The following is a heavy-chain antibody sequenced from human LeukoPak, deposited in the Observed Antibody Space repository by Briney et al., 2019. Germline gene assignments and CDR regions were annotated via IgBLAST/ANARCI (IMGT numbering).Heavy chain of an antibody. J-gene: IGHJ4*02. D-gene: IGHD3-16*01. CDR3: AKAVSLRYYFDY. CDR2: ISGSGGST. Sequence: GGSLRLSCAVSGVIFSSYGMSWVRPAPGKGLEWVSAISGSGGSTYYADSVKGRFTISRDNSKKTLYLQLNSLRAEDTAVYYCAKAVSLRYYFDYWGQGTLVTVSS. V-gene: IGHV3-23*01. CDR1: GVIFSSYG.